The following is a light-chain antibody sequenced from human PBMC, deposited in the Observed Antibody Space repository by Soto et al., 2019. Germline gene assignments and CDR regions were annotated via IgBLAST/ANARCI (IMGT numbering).Light chain of an antibody. CDR3: RRYDTSPLT. CDR2: NAV. V-gene: IGKV3-20*01. J-gene: IGKJ1*01. Sequence: EIVLTQSPGTLSLSPGERATLSCRASQSVSGTSLAWYQQKPGQAPRLLIFNAVSRAAGIPDRFSGSGSGTDFSLTISKLEPEVFEMYNCRRYDTSPLTFGQGTKV. CDR1: QSVSGTS.